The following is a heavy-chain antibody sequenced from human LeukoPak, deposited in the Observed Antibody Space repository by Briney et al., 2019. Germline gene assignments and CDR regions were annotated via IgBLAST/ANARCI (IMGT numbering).Heavy chain of an antibody. Sequence: SETLSLTCTVSGGSISSYYWSWIRQPPGKGLEWIGYIYCSGSTNYNPSLKSRVTISVDTSKNQFSLKLSSVTAADTAVYYCARSRRGFYYGSGSDEAGYFDYWGQGTLVTVSS. CDR3: ARSRRGFYYGSGSDEAGYFDY. V-gene: IGHV4-59*01. J-gene: IGHJ4*02. D-gene: IGHD3-10*01. CDR1: GGSISSYY. CDR2: IYCSGST.